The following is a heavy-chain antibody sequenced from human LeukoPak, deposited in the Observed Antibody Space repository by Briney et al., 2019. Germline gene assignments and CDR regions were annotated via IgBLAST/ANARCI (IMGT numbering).Heavy chain of an antibody. D-gene: IGHD6-19*01. J-gene: IGHJ4*02. CDR1: GGSIGSSGYC. CDR2: IYYSGNT. CDR3: ARAVASRYFDY. Sequence: SETLSLTCTVSGGSIGSSGYCWSWIRQHPGKGLEWVGYIYYSGNTYYNPSLQSRGSISMDTSKKQFSLKLSSVTAADTAVYYCARAVASRYFDYWGQGTLVTVSS. V-gene: IGHV4-31*03.